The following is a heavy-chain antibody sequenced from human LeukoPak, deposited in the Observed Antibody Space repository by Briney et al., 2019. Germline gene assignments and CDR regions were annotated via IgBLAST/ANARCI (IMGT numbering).Heavy chain of an antibody. Sequence: GGSLRLSCEVSGFLFSSYALHWVRQAPGKGLEWVAVISYGGSDRYYGDSVKGRFTISRDNSKNILYLQMKNLTPDDTAVYYCARGGAGYDYWGQGTLVTVSS. J-gene: IGHJ4*02. V-gene: IGHV3-30*04. CDR3: ARGGAGYDY. CDR2: ISYGGSDR. D-gene: IGHD3-10*01. CDR1: GFLFSSYA.